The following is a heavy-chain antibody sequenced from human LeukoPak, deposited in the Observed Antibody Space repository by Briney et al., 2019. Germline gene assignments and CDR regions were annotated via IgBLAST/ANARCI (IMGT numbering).Heavy chain of an antibody. CDR3: ARHNRVPAALQNAFDI. Sequence: SETLSLTCTVSGGSISSSSYYWGWIRQPPGKGLEWIGSIYYSGSTYYNPSLKSRVTISVDTSKNQFSLKLSSVTAADTAVYYCARHNRVPAALQNAFDIWGQGTMVTVSS. D-gene: IGHD2-2*01. J-gene: IGHJ3*02. V-gene: IGHV4-39*01. CDR2: IYYSGST. CDR1: GGSISSSSYY.